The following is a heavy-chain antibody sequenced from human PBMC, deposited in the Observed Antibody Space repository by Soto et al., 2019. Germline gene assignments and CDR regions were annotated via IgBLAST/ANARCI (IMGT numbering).Heavy chain of an antibody. Sequence: PSETLSLTCAVSGGSISSSNWWSWVRQPPGKGLEWIGEIYHSGSTNYNPSLKSRVTISVDKSKNQFSLKLSSVTAADTAVYYCARVGGYSYGYTGDAFDIWGQGTMVTVSS. J-gene: IGHJ3*02. CDR2: IYHSGST. D-gene: IGHD5-18*01. CDR3: ARVGGYSYGYTGDAFDI. CDR1: GGSISSSNW. V-gene: IGHV4-4*02.